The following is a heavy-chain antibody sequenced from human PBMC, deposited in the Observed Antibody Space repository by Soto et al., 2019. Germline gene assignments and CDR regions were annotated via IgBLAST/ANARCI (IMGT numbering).Heavy chain of an antibody. J-gene: IGHJ4*02. V-gene: IGHV3-30*03. CDR1: GFTFSGYC. D-gene: IGHD2-15*01. CDR3: ARVPSSSGRAHFDY. Sequence: PGGSLRLSCAASGFTFSGYCMHWVRQAPGKGLEWLAVISYDGSNKYYADSVKGRFTISRDNSKNTLYLQMNSLRAEDTAVYYCARVPSSSGRAHFDYWGQGTLVTVSS. CDR2: ISYDGSNK.